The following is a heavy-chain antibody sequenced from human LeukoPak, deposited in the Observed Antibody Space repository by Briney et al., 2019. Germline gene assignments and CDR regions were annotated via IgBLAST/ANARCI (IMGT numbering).Heavy chain of an antibody. Sequence: GGSLRLSCAASGFTFSNYGMHWVRQAPGKGLEWVAVIWHDGSNKYYADSVKGRFTISRDNSKNTLYLQMNSLRAEDTAVYYCAKDPASDAFDIWGQGTMVTVSS. CDR2: IWHDGSNK. CDR3: AKDPASDAFDI. J-gene: IGHJ3*02. CDR1: GFTFSNYG. V-gene: IGHV3-30*02.